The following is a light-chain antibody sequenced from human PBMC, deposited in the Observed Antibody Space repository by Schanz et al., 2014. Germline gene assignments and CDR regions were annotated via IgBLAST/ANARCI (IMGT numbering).Light chain of an antibody. Sequence: DVQMTQSPSTLSASVGDRVTITCRASQSIGTWLAWYQQKPGKVPKLLISDGSTLESGVSSRFSGSGSGTEFTLTINSLQPDDFATYYCQQRKKWPITFGQGTRLEIK. J-gene: IGKJ5*01. CDR2: DGS. CDR3: QQRKKWPIT. CDR1: QSIGTW. V-gene: IGKV1-5*01.